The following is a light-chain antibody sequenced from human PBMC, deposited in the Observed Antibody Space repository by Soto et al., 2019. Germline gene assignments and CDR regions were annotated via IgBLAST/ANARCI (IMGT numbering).Light chain of an antibody. Sequence: DIQMTQSPSSVSASIGDRVTITCRASQIIGTWLAWYQQKPGKAPTLLIYAASRLQSGVPSRFIGSGSGTDFTLTITSLQADDSATYYCQQANSFPFTFGPGTKVHVK. J-gene: IGKJ3*01. CDR2: AAS. V-gene: IGKV1-12*02. CDR1: QIIGTW. CDR3: QQANSFPFT.